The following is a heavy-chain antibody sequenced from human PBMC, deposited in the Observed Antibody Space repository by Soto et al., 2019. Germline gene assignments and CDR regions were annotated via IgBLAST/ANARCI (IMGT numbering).Heavy chain of an antibody. Sequence: PRPSLRLSCTASGFTFRSHAMHWVRQAPGQRQQRVASIGSSSNYIYYADSVKGRFTISRDNAKNSLFLQMNSLRAEGTAVHYCATLTYCSSASCPNYYYVMDVWGQGTTVTVSS. V-gene: IGHV3-21*06. CDR3: ATLTYCSSASCPNYYYVMDV. J-gene: IGHJ6*02. CDR1: GFTFRSHA. D-gene: IGHD2-2*01. CDR2: IGSSSNYI.